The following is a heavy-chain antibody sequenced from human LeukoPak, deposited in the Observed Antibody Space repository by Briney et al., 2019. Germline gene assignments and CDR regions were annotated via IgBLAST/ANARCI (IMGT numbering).Heavy chain of an antibody. J-gene: IGHJ5*02. CDR3: AKGGMGIGSWFDP. Sequence: PGGSLRLSCTASGFTFCIDGMHWVRQAPGKGLEWVAFIRDDGSNKYYADSVKGRFTISRDKSKNTLYLQVNRLRVEDTAVYYCAKGGMGIGSWFDPWGRGTLVTVSS. V-gene: IGHV3-30*02. CDR1: GFTFCIDG. CDR2: IRDDGSNK. D-gene: IGHD1-1*01.